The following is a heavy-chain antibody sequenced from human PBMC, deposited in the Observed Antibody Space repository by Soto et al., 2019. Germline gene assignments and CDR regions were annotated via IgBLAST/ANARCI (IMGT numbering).Heavy chain of an antibody. J-gene: IGHJ3*02. CDR1: GYTFTSYG. CDR3: ARYQQLVRGAFDI. V-gene: IGHV1-18*04. D-gene: IGHD6-13*01. CDR2: ISAGNGNT. Sequence: ASVKVSCKASGYTFTSYGISWVRQAPGQGLEWMGWISAGNGNTKYSQKFQGRVTITRDTSASTAYMELSSLRSEDTAVYYCARYQQLVRGAFDIWGQGTMVTVSS.